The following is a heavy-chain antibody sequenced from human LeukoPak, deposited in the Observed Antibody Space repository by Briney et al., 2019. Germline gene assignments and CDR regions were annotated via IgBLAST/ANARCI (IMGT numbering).Heavy chain of an antibody. CDR2: ISSSSSYI. CDR1: GFTFSSYS. Sequence: PGGSLRLSCAASGFTFSSYSMNWVRQAPGKGLEWVSSISSSSSYIYYADSVKGRFTISRDNAKNSLYLQMDSLRAEDTAVYYCASLSILSANACDIWGPGTMVTFSS. CDR3: ASLSILSANACDI. J-gene: IGHJ3*02. V-gene: IGHV3-21*01.